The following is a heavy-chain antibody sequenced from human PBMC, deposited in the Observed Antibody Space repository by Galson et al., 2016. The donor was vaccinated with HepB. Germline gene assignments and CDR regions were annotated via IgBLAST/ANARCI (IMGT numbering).Heavy chain of an antibody. CDR2: IWYDGSRK. V-gene: IGHV3-33*03. Sequence: SLRLSCAASGFPFSSYGIHWVRQAPGKGLEWVAVIWYDGSRKYYVDSVRGRFTISRDNAKNSLYLQMNSLRAEDTALYYCTRNFDLWGRGTQVTVSS. J-gene: IGHJ2*01. CDR1: GFPFSSYG. CDR3: TRNFDL.